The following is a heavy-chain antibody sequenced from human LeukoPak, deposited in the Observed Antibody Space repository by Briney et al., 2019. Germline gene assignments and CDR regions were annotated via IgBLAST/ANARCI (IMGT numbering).Heavy chain of an antibody. CDR3: ARAGRIYSETLFDY. Sequence: SVKVSCKASGGTFSSYAISWVRQAPGQGLEWMGGTIPISGTANYAQKFQGRVTITADESTSTAYMELSSLRSEDTAVYYCARAGRIYSETLFDYWGQGTLVTVSS. V-gene: IGHV1-69*01. CDR1: GGTFSSYA. D-gene: IGHD2-15*01. CDR2: TIPISGTA. J-gene: IGHJ4*02.